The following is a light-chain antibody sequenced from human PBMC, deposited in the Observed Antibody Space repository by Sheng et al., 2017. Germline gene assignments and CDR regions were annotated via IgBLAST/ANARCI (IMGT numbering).Light chain of an antibody. CDR2: GAS. V-gene: IGKV3-15*01. CDR3: QQYSSWPLT. J-gene: IGKJ4*01. Sequence: EIVMTQSPATLSVSPGESATLSCRASQSAGTTVAWYQHKPGQAPRLLISGASTRATGFPARFSGSGSGTEFTLTISSLQSEDFAVYYCQQYSSWPLTFGGGTKVEIK. CDR1: QSAGTT.